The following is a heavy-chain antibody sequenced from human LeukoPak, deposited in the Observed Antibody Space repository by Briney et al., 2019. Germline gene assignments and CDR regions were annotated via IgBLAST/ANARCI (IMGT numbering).Heavy chain of an antibody. CDR2: INHSGST. J-gene: IGHJ4*02. D-gene: IGHD5-24*01. V-gene: IGHV4-34*01. CDR1: GGSFSGYY. CDR3: ARDFVTGGMLQFYPPSVDY. Sequence: SETLSLTCAVYGGSFSGYYWSWIRQPPGKGLEWIGEINHSGSTNYNPSLKSRVTISVDTSKNQFSLKLSSVTAADTAVYYCARDFVTGGMLQFYPPSVDYWGQGTLVTVSS.